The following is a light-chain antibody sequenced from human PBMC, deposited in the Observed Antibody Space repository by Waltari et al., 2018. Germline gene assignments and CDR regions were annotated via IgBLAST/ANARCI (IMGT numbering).Light chain of an antibody. CDR1: QRISTW. CDR2: RAS. V-gene: IGKV1-5*03. J-gene: IGKJ2*01. CDR3: QLYNSYVMYT. Sequence: DIQMSQSPSTLSASVGDRVTITCRASQRISTWLAWYQQKPGKAPKLLISRASTLESGVQSRVAGSGSGTEFTLTISSLQPDDFGTYYCQLYNSYVMYTFGQGTKLDIK.